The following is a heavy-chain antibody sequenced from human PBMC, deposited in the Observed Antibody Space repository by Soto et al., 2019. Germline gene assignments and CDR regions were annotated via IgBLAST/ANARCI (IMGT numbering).Heavy chain of an antibody. J-gene: IGHJ6*02. V-gene: IGHV3-53*01. Sequence: HPGGSLRLSCAASGFTVSSSYMSWVRQAPGKGLEWVSVIYSGGSTYYADSVKGRFTISRDNSKNTLYLQMNSLRAEDTAVYYCARGGGSNGGIFDYYYYYGMDVWGQGTTVTVSS. CDR3: ARGGGSNGGIFDYYYYYGMDV. CDR2: IYSGGST. CDR1: GFTVSSSY. D-gene: IGHD1-26*01.